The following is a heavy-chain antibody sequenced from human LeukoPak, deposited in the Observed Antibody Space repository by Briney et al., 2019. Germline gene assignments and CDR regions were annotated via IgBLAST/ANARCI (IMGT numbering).Heavy chain of an antibody. V-gene: IGHV3-23*01. Sequence: PGGSLRLSCAASGFMFTTYAMSWVRQAPGKGLQWVSAIGGDGGRTYYADSVKGRFTISRDNSKDTVFLQMNSLRAGDTAVYYCAKASRQGAVASPLDYWGQGTLVTVSS. J-gene: IGHJ4*02. CDR3: AKASRQGAVASPLDY. CDR1: GFMFTTYA. D-gene: IGHD6-19*01. CDR2: IGGDGGRT.